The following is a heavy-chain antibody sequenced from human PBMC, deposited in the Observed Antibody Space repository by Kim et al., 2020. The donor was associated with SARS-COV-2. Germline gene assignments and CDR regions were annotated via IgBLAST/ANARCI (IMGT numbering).Heavy chain of an antibody. CDR1: GFTFNTYW. D-gene: IGHD3-10*01. J-gene: IGHJ6*02. Sequence: GGSLRLSCAASGFTFNTYWMHWVRQAPGKGLVWVSRINIDGSSRGYVDSAKGRFTISRDNAKNTLYLQMNSLRADDTAVYFCARVSRFRSGTYDYFYYAMDVWGPGTTVTVSS. CDR3: ARVSRFRSGTYDYFYYAMDV. V-gene: IGHV3-74*01. CDR2: INIDGSSR.